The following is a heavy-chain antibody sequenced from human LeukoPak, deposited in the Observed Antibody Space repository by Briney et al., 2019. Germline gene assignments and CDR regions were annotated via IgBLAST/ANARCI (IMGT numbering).Heavy chain of an antibody. Sequence: GGSLRLSCATSGFNFDRYTIHWVRQAPGKGLEWVSLAGWAGGTTFYSDSVRGRFTISRDSGRKSVYLQMNSLTTDDTAFYFCAKELDTMFFDYWGQGALATVSS. J-gene: IGHJ4*02. V-gene: IGHV3-43*01. CDR3: AKELDTMFFDY. CDR2: AGWAGGTT. D-gene: IGHD3-10*02. CDR1: GFNFDRYT.